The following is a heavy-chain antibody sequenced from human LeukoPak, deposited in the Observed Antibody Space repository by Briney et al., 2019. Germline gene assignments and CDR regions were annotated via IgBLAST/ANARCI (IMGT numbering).Heavy chain of an antibody. V-gene: IGHV3-20*04. CDR3: ARGGITIFGVVSYMDV. D-gene: IGHD3-3*01. CDR1: GFTFDDYG. Sequence: RSGGSLRLSCAASGFTFDDYGMSWVRQAPGKGLEWVSGINWNGGSTGYADSVKGRFTISRDNAKNSLYLQMNSLRAEDAALYYCARGGITIFGVVSYMDVWGKGTTVTVSS. CDR2: INWNGGST. J-gene: IGHJ6*03.